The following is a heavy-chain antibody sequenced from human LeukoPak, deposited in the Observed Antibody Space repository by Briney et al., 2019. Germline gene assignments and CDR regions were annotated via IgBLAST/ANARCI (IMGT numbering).Heavy chain of an antibody. D-gene: IGHD3-10*01. CDR3: ATALYYGSGSFDY. CDR1: GGTFSSYA. V-gene: IGHV1-69*06. Sequence: SVKVSCKASGGTFSSYAITWVRQAPGQGLEWMGGIIPIFGTANYAQKFQGRVTMTEDTSTDTAYMELSSLRSEDTAVYYCATALYYGSGSFDYWGQGTLVTVSS. J-gene: IGHJ4*02. CDR2: IIPIFGTA.